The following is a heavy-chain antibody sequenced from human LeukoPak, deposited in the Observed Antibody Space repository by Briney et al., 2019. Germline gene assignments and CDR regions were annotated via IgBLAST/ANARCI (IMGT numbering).Heavy chain of an antibody. V-gene: IGHV1-69*04. CDR1: GGTFSSYA. CDR2: IIPILGIA. D-gene: IGHD6-13*01. J-gene: IGHJ4*02. Sequence: SVKVSCKASGGTFSSYAISWVRQAPGQGLEWVGRIIPILGIANYAQKFQGRVTITADKSTSTAYMELSSLRSEDTAVYYCAREGGSSWFDYWGQGTLVTVSS. CDR3: AREGGSSWFDY.